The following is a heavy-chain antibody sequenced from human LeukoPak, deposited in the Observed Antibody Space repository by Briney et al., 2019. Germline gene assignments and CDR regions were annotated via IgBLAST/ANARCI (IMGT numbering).Heavy chain of an antibody. J-gene: IGHJ4*02. Sequence: SETLSLTCAVYGGSFSGYYWSWIRQPPGKGLEWIGEINHSGSTNYNPSLKSRVTISVDTSKNQFSLKLSSVTAADTAVYYCARRRCSGGACYPYFFDYWGQGTLVTVSS. CDR2: INHSGST. CDR1: GGSFSGYY. V-gene: IGHV4-34*01. D-gene: IGHD2-15*01. CDR3: ARRRCSGGACYPYFFDY.